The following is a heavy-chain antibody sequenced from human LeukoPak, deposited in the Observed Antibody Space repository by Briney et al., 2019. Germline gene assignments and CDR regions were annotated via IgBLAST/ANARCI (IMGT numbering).Heavy chain of an antibody. J-gene: IGHJ6*03. Sequence: SETLSLTCTVSRGSTSTYYWSWIRQPAGKGLEWIGRIYPSGNTNFNPSLMSRVTMSIDTSKNQFSLKLSSVTAADTAIYYCARGVVRGVERYIYYYYMDVWGKGTTVTISS. CDR2: IYPSGNT. D-gene: IGHD3-10*01. CDR3: ARGVVRGVERYIYYYYMDV. CDR1: RGSTSTYY. V-gene: IGHV4-4*07.